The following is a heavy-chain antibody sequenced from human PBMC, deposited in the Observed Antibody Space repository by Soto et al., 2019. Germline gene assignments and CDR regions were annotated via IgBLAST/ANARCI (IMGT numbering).Heavy chain of an antibody. CDR3: AHRLGGSSWNDGYFDF. V-gene: IGHV2-5*02. CDR1: GFSLTTRPVG. D-gene: IGHD1-1*01. J-gene: IGHJ4*02. Sequence: QITLKESGRTLVEPTEALALTCSFSGFSLTTRPVGVGWFRQPPGKALEWLGVIYWDNDKRYNPSLKSRLTITKDTSTNEVALTRADMEPKDTATYFCAHRLGGSSWNDGYFDFWGQGVLVTVS. CDR2: IYWDNDK.